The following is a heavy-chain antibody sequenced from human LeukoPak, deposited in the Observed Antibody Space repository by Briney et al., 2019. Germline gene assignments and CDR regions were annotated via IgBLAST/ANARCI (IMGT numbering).Heavy chain of an antibody. J-gene: IGHJ4*02. CDR2: IIPIFGTA. CDR3: ARASEMATTLYYFDY. Sequence: GASVKVSCKASGGTFSSYAISWVRQAPGQGLEWMGGIIPIFGTANYAQKFQGRVTITADESTSTAYMELSSLRSEDTAVYYCARASEMATTLYYFDYWGQGTLVTVSS. CDR1: GGTFSSYA. D-gene: IGHD5-24*01. V-gene: IGHV1-69*13.